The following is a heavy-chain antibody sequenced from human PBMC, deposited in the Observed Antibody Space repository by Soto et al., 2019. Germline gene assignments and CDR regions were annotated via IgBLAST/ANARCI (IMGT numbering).Heavy chain of an antibody. CDR1: GFTFSSYG. V-gene: IGHV3-30*18. Sequence: GGSLRLSCAASGFTFSSYGMHWVRQAPGKGLEWVAVISYDGSNKYYADSVKGRFTISRDNSKNTLYLQMNSLRAEDTAVYYCAKEGYGDLYYFDYWGQGTLVTVSS. J-gene: IGHJ4*02. CDR2: ISYDGSNK. D-gene: IGHD4-17*01. CDR3: AKEGYGDLYYFDY.